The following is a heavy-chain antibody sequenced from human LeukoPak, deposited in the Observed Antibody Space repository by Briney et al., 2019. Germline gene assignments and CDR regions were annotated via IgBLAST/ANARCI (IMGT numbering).Heavy chain of an antibody. CDR3: ARDKSAIFGVVPHEDYYYYMDV. V-gene: IGHV1-69*04. CDR1: GGTFTSYT. J-gene: IGHJ6*03. CDR2: IIPILGIA. D-gene: IGHD3-3*01. Sequence: SVKVSCKASGGTFTSYTISWLRQAPGQGLEWMGRIIPILGIANYAQKFQGRVTITADKSTSTAYMELSSLRSEDTAVYYCARDKSAIFGVVPHEDYYYYMDVWGKGTTVTVSS.